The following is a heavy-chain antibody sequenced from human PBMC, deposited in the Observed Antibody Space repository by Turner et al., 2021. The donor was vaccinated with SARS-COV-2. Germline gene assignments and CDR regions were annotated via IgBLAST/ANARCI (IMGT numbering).Heavy chain of an antibody. J-gene: IGHJ4*02. CDR3: ATRMTTLPQ. D-gene: IGHD4-17*01. CDR2: IYSGGST. CDR1: EFAVSNNY. Sequence: EVHLVESGGGLVQLGGSLRLSCAASEFAVSNNYMSWVRQAAGKGLEWVSLIYSGGSTYYADSVTGRFTISRDNSKNTLYLQMNSLRAEDTAVYYCATRMTTLPQWGQGTLVTVSS. V-gene: IGHV3-66*01.